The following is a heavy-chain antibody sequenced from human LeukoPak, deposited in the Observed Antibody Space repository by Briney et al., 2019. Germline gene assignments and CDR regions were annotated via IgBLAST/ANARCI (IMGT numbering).Heavy chain of an antibody. CDR1: GDSISSYY. Sequence: SETLSLTCTVSGDSISSYYWSWIRQPPGKGLEWIGYIYYSGSTNYNPSLKSRVTISVDTSKNQFSLKLSSVTAADTAVYYCARVGCSGGSCYSFNWFDPWGQGTLVTVSS. J-gene: IGHJ5*02. V-gene: IGHV4-59*01. CDR2: IYYSGST. CDR3: ARVGCSGGSCYSFNWFDP. D-gene: IGHD2-15*01.